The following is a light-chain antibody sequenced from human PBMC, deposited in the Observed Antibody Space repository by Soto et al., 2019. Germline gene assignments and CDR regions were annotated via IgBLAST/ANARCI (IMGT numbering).Light chain of an antibody. CDR2: GAS. CDR1: QSVSSN. Sequence: EIVLTQSPGTLSLSPGERATLSCRASQSVSSNLAWYQQKPGQAPRLLIYGASSRATGIPDRFSGSGSGTDFTLTISGLEPEDFAVYSCQQYDSSPTFGGGTKVDIK. J-gene: IGKJ4*01. V-gene: IGKV3-20*01. CDR3: QQYDSSPT.